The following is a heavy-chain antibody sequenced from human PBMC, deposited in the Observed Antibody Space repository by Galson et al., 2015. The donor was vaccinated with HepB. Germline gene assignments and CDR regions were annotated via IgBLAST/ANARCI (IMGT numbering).Heavy chain of an antibody. D-gene: IGHD3-9*01. Sequence: SLRLSCAASGFTFSGRDMTWVRQAPGKGLEWVSLITNGYNGYSTDAVKGRFTISRDNSRSTLYLQMSSLRAEDTAVYYCARVRHLAGLRNNWFDSWGQGTLVTVSP. J-gene: IGHJ5*01. CDR2: ITNGYNG. CDR1: GFTFSGRD. V-gene: IGHV3-23*01. CDR3: ARVRHLAGLRNNWFDS.